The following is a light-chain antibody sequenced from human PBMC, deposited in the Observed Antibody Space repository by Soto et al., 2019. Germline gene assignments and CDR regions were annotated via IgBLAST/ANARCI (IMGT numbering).Light chain of an antibody. CDR2: DVT. CDR1: SSDVGGYNF. CDR3: TSYTSSITYV. Sequence: LTQPASVSGSPGQSITISCTGTSSDVGGYNFVSWYQHHPGKAPKLIIYDVTNRPSGISNRFSGSKSGNTASLTISGLQAEDEADYYCTSYTSSITYVFGNGTKVTVL. J-gene: IGLJ1*01. V-gene: IGLV2-14*03.